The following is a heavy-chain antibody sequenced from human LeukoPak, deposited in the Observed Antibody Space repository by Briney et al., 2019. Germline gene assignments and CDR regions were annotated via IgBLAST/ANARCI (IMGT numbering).Heavy chain of an antibody. CDR1: GTSFTSYY. CDR2: VNHSGYT. CDR3: ARMTTGHDY. D-gene: IGHD4-17*01. J-gene: IGHJ4*02. Sequence: SETLSLTCGVSGTSFTSYYWSWIRQTPGKGLEWIGEVNHSGYTNMNPSLRSRVTISVDTSKNQFSLMMTSVTAADTAVYFCARMTTGHDYWGQGTLVTVSS. V-gene: IGHV4-34*01.